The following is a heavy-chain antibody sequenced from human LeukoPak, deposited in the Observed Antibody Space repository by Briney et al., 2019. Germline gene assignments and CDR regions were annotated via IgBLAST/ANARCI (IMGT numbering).Heavy chain of an antibody. D-gene: IGHD4-11*01. J-gene: IGHJ4*02. CDR1: GGSISSYH. V-gene: IGHV4-59*01. CDR2: IFYSGST. CDR3: ARRGESNRNYFDY. Sequence: PSETLSLTCTVSGGSISSYHWSWIRQPPGKGLEWIGYIFYSGSTTYNPSLKSRVTISVDTSKNQFSLKLSSVTAADTAVYYCARRGESNRNYFDYWGQGTPVTVSS.